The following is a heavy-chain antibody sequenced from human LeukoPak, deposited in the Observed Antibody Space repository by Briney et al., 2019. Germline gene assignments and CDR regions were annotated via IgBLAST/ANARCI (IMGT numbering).Heavy chain of an antibody. Sequence: GGSLRLSCAGSGFSFSSYGMHWVRQAPGKGLEWMAFIRYDGSNKYYADSVKGRFTISRDNSKNTLYLQMNSLRAEDTAVYYCAKGRWYYFDYWGQGTLVTVSS. D-gene: IGHD5-24*01. CDR3: AKGRWYYFDY. V-gene: IGHV3-30*02. J-gene: IGHJ4*02. CDR2: IRYDGSNK. CDR1: GFSFSSYG.